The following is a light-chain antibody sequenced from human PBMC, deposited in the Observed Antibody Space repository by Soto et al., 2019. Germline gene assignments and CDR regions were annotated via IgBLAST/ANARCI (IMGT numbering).Light chain of an antibody. J-gene: IGKJ4*01. CDR1: QSVSNN. CDR2: GAS. Sequence: EIVMTQSPATLSVSPGERATLSCRASQSVSNNLAWYQQKPGQAPRLLIYGASTRATGIPARFSGSGSGTEFTLTISSLQSEDFAVYYCQQYNNWHPLTLGGGTKVEIK. CDR3: QQYNNWHPLT. V-gene: IGKV3-15*01.